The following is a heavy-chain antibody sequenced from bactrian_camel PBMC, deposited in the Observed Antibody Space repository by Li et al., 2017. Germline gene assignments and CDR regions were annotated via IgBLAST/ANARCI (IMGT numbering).Heavy chain of an antibody. CDR1: GYTYNRNC. Sequence: HVQLVESGGGSVQAGGSLRLSCAASGYTYNRNCMAWFRQAPGKEREGVARLEPFGSTMYADSVKDRFTISRDNAKNTVYLQLNSLKTEDTAMYYCTRETQWVGYHEFAEYWGQGTQVTVS. CDR2: LEPFGST. J-gene: IGHJ4*01. D-gene: IGHD5*01. CDR3: TRETQWVGYHEFAEY. V-gene: IGHV3S53*01.